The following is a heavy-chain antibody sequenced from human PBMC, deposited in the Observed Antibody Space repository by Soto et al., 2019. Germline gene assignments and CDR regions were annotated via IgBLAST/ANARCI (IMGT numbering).Heavy chain of an antibody. V-gene: IGHV4-30-4*01. J-gene: IGHJ4*02. CDR2: IYNSVNT. D-gene: IGHD3-10*01. Sequence: QVQLQESGPGLVEPSQTLSLTCTVSGDSISNGYYTWSWIRRPPGKDLEWIGHIYNSVNTYSNPSLKSRVTISADTSKNQFSLKLSSVTAADTAVYYCARGPSGDKVDYWGQGTLVTVSS. CDR1: GDSISNGYYT. CDR3: ARGPSGDKVDY.